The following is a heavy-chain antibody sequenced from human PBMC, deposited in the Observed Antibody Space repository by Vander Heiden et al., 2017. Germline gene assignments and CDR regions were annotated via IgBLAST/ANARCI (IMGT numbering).Heavy chain of an antibody. D-gene: IGHD2-15*01. J-gene: IGHJ3*02. CDR3: ARAPRFRSHFDI. CDR1: GFTFSSYS. Sequence: EVQLVESGGGLVQPGGSLRLSCSASGFTFSSYSMNWVRQAPGKGLEWVSYISSSSSPIYYADSVKGRFTISRDNAKNSLYLQMNSLRAEDTAVYDCARAPRFRSHFDIWGQGTMGTVAS. CDR2: ISSSSSPI. V-gene: IGHV3-48*01.